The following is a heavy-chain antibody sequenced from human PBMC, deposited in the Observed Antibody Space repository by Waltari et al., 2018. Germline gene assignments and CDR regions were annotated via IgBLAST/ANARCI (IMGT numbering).Heavy chain of an antibody. D-gene: IGHD2-8*01. Sequence: QVQLVQSGAEVKKPGSSVKVSCKASGGTFSSYTISWVQQAPGQGLEWMGRIIPILGIANYAQKFQGRVTITADKSTSTAYMELSSLRSEDTAVYYCARAVVYATYYYYYGMDVWGQGTTVTVSS. V-gene: IGHV1-69*02. CDR2: IIPILGIA. CDR3: ARAVVYATYYYYYGMDV. CDR1: GGTFSSYT. J-gene: IGHJ6*02.